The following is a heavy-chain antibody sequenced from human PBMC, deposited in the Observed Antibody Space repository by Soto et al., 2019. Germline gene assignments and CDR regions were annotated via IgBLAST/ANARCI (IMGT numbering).Heavy chain of an antibody. CDR2: IRSKTSSETR. J-gene: IGHJ3*02. CDR3: TTDGFTGIVGI. V-gene: IGHV3-15*01. D-gene: IGHD3-22*01. Sequence: EVPLVESGGSLVTPGGSLRLSCAASGFPFTKAWMTWVRQAPGKGLEWVGRIRSKTSSETREYAAPVKGRFTISRDDWKNMLYLEMNSMKIEDTGVYYCTTDGFTGIVGIWGQGTMVTVSS. CDR1: GFPFTKAW.